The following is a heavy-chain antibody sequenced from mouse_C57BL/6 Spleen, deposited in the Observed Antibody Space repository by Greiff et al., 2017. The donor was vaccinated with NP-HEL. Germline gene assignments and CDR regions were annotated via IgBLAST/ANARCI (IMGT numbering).Heavy chain of an antibody. Sequence: EVQVVESEGGLVQPGSSMKLSCTASGFTFSDYYMAWVRQVPEKGLEWVANINYDGSSTYYLDSLKSRFIISRDNAKNILYLQMSSLKSEDTATYYCARGHYYGSSYYAMDYWGQGTSVTVSS. J-gene: IGHJ4*01. V-gene: IGHV5-16*01. CDR2: INYDGSST. CDR3: ARGHYYGSSYYAMDY. D-gene: IGHD1-1*01. CDR1: GFTFSDYY.